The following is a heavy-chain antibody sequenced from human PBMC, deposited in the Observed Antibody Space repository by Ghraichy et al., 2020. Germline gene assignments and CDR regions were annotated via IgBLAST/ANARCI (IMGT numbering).Heavy chain of an antibody. Sequence: ASVKVSCKASGYSFTSYGISWVRQAPGQGLEWMGWISPYNGNTKYAQKVQGRVTMTTETSTSTVYMELRSLRSDDTAVYYCARDTRTEEMPTIYGPDGFDIWGQGTMVTVSS. CDR3: ARDTRTEEMPTIYGPDGFDI. D-gene: IGHD5-24*01. J-gene: IGHJ3*02. V-gene: IGHV1-18*01. CDR1: GYSFTSYG. CDR2: ISPYNGNT.